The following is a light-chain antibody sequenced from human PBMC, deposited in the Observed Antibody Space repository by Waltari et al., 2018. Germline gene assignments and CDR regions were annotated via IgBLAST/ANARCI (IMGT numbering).Light chain of an antibody. V-gene: IGKV1-5*03. CDR3: QQYYSCCT. CDR1: QRFSTY. J-gene: IGKJ3*01. CDR2: QAS. Sequence: DIQMAQSPSTLSASVGDTVTVTCLARQRFSTYLAWYQQTPGKAPKLMIYQASTLESGVPSRFSGSGSGTEFTLTISSLQPDDVATYYCQQYYSCCTFGPGTKVDIK.